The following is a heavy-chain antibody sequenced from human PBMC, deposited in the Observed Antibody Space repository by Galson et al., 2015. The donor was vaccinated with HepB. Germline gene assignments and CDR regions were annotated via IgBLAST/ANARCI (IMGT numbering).Heavy chain of an antibody. D-gene: IGHD6-19*01. CDR3: ARVGRTSGWYDDY. Sequence: SLRLSCAASGFMFSSYGMNWVRQAPGKGLEWVSHITGSSSHTYYVDSVKGRFTISRDNAKNSLYLQMKSLRGEDTAVYYCARVGRTSGWYDDYWGQGTLVTVSS. J-gene: IGHJ4*02. CDR2: ITGSSSHT. V-gene: IGHV3-48*01. CDR1: GFMFSSYG.